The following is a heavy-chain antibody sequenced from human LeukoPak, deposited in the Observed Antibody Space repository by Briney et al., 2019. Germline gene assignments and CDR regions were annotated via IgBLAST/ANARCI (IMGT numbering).Heavy chain of an antibody. CDR1: GYTFTSYD. J-gene: IGHJ6*03. Sequence: ASVKVSRKASGYTFTSYDINWVRQATGQGLEWMGWMNPNSGNTGYAQKFQGRVTITRNTSISTAYMELSSLRSEDTAVYYCAREPTGGYYYYMDVWGKGTTVTVSS. D-gene: IGHD3-10*01. CDR3: AREPTGGYYYYMDV. CDR2: MNPNSGNT. V-gene: IGHV1-8*03.